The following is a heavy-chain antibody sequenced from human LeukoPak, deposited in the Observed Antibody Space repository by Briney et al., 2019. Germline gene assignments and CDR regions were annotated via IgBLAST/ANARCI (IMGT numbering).Heavy chain of an antibody. D-gene: IGHD2-2*01. CDR1: GGSISSSSYY. J-gene: IGHJ4*02. CDR3: ARRTGGGYCSSNSCYLDY. Sequence: SETLSLTCTVSGGSISSSSYYWGWIRQPPGKGLEWIGSIYYSGSTYYNPSLKSRVTISVDTSKNQFSLKLSSVTAADTAVYYCARRTGGGYCSSNSCYLDYWGQGTLVTVSS. CDR2: IYYSGST. V-gene: IGHV4-39*01.